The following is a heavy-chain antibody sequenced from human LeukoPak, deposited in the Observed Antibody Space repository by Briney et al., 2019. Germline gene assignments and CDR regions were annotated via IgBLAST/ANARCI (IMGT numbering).Heavy chain of an antibody. J-gene: IGHJ3*02. D-gene: IGHD4-17*01. V-gene: IGHV5-51*01. Sequence: GESLKISCKGSGPNFITHWLGWVRQLPGKGLEWMGIIYPADSDTRYSPSFQGQVTISADKSISTAYLQWSSLKASDTAMYYCARIYGDYKNAFDIWGQGTMVTVSS. CDR2: IYPADSDT. CDR1: GPNFITHW. CDR3: ARIYGDYKNAFDI.